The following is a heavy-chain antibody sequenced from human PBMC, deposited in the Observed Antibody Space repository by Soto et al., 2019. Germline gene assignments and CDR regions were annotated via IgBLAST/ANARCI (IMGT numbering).Heavy chain of an antibody. D-gene: IGHD6-6*01. Sequence: SETLSLTCTVSGGSISSGDYYWSWIRQPPGKGLEWIGYIYYSGSTYYNPSLKSRVTISVDTSKNQFSLKLSSVTAADTAVYYCASEYSSSSFYYYGMDVWCQGTTVTVS. V-gene: IGHV4-30-4*01. CDR2: IYYSGST. J-gene: IGHJ6*02. CDR1: GGSISSGDYY. CDR3: ASEYSSSSFYYYGMDV.